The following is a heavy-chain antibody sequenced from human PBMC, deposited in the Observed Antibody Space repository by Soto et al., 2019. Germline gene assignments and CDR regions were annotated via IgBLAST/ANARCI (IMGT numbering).Heavy chain of an antibody. CDR1: GFTFSSFA. J-gene: IGHJ4*02. Sequence: PVGSLRLSCAASGFTFSSFALSWVRQAPGKGLEWVSAISGSGDGIDYADSVKGQFTISRDNSKNTLYLQMNSLRAGDTAVYYCAGPGYSSQDYWGQGTLVTVSS. D-gene: IGHD5-18*01. V-gene: IGHV3-23*01. CDR3: AGPGYSSQDY. CDR2: ISGSGDGI.